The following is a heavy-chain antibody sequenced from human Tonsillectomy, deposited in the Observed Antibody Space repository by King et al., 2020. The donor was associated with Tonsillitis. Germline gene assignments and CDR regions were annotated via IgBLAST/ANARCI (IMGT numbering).Heavy chain of an antibody. CDR1: GFTVSSNY. J-gene: IGHJ6*02. CDR2: IYSGGST. Sequence: VQLVESGGGLVQPGGSLRLSCAASGFTVSSNYMSWVRQAPGKGLEWVSVIYSGGSTYYADSVKGRFTISRDNSKNTLYLQMNSLRAEDTAVYYCARDRMRIVGATGYYYYNGMDVWGQGTTVTVSS. D-gene: IGHD1-26*01. CDR3: ARDRMRIVGATGYYYYNGMDV. V-gene: IGHV3-66*01.